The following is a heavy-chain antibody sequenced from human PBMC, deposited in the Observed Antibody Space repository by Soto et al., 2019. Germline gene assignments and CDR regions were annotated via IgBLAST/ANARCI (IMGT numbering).Heavy chain of an antibody. CDR3: ARYRRYDYVWGVYYYYGMDV. V-gene: IGHV4-31*03. CDR2: IYYSGST. J-gene: IGHJ6*02. D-gene: IGHD3-16*01. Sequence: PSETLSLTCTVSGGSISSGGYYWSWIRQHPGKGLEWIGYIYYSGSTYYNPSLKSRVTISVDTSKNQFSLKLSSVTAADTAVYYCARYRRYDYVWGVYYYYGMDVWGQGTTVTVSS. CDR1: GGSISSGGYY.